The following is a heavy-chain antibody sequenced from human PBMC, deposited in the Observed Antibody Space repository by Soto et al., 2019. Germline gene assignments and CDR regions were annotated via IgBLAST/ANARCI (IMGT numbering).Heavy chain of an antibody. CDR3: ARDPQRGDGHNFDD. D-gene: IGHD3-3*01. CDR2: IDNSGSTV. V-gene: IGHV3-11*01. CDR1: ERTLRDHF. Sequence: PGGSLRISGADSERTLRDHFLSCVRKAPGKGLEWVTTIDNSGSTVYYADSVKGRFTISRDNAKNSLYLQMNSLRVEDTAVYYCARDPQRGDGHNFDDWGQGTLVTVSS. J-gene: IGHJ4*02.